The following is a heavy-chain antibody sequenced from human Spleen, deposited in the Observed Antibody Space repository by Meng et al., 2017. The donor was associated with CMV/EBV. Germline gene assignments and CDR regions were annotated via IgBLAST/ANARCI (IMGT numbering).Heavy chain of an antibody. CDR3: ARQGRVYFDF. Sequence: LTCAISGYSISNSNWWTWVRQPPGRGLEWIGEIYHSGSTNYSPSFKSRLTLSVHTSERQFSLRLTSVTAADTAVYYCARQGRVYFDFWGQGALVTVSS. CDR2: IYHSGST. CDR1: GYSISNSNW. D-gene: IGHD3-10*01. J-gene: IGHJ4*02. V-gene: IGHV4-4*02.